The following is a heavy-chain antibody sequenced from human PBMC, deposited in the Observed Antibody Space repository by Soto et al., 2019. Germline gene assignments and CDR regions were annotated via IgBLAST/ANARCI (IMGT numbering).Heavy chain of an antibody. CDR3: AKLVAVAGTDDWFDP. CDR1: GGSVSSTSYH. Sequence: QVQLQESGPGLVKPSETLSLTCTVSGGSVSSTSYHWTWIRQPPGKGLEWIGYISDTGTTNFNPSLKSRVTISVDTSKNQFSLRLTSVTPADTALYYCAKLVAVAGTDDWFDPWGQGTLVTVSS. V-gene: IGHV4-61*01. J-gene: IGHJ5*02. D-gene: IGHD6-19*01. CDR2: ISDTGTT.